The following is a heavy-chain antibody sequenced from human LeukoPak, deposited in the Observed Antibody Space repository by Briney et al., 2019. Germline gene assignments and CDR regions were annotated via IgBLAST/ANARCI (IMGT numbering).Heavy chain of an antibody. J-gene: IGHJ3*02. CDR3: ARQDPAFDI. Sequence: KSGESLKISCKASGYDFTNKWIAWVRQMPGKGLEWMGNIYPGDSEIRYSPSFEGQVTISADKSISTAYLQWTSLKASDTAMYYCARQDPAFDIWGQGTMVTVSS. V-gene: IGHV5-51*01. CDR2: IYPGDSEI. CDR1: GYDFTNKW.